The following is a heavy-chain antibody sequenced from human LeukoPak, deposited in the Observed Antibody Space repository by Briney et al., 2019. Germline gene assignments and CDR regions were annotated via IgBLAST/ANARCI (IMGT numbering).Heavy chain of an antibody. V-gene: IGHV3-21*01. J-gene: IGHJ4*02. CDR2: ISSSSSYI. D-gene: IGHD1-26*01. CDR3: ARGLVGASRSTFDY. CDR1: GFTFSSYS. Sequence: GGSLRLSCAASGFTFSSYSMNWVRQAPGKGLEWVSSISSSSSYIYYADSVKGRFTISRDNAKNSLYLQMNSLRAEDTAVYHCARGLVGASRSTFDYWGQGTLVTVSS.